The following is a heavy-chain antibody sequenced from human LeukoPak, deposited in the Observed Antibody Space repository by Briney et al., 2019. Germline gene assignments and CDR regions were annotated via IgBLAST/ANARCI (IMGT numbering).Heavy chain of an antibody. V-gene: IGHV3-21*01. J-gene: IGHJ4*02. D-gene: IGHD2-2*01. CDR1: GFTFSSYS. CDR3: ARELEGYCSSTSCYAMLGVDY. Sequence: GGSLRLSCAASGFTFSSYSMNWVRQAPGKGLEWVSSISSSSSYIYYADSVKGRFTISRDNAKNSLYLQMNSLRAEDTAVYYCARELEGYCSSTSCYAMLGVDYWGRGTLVTVSS. CDR2: ISSSSSYI.